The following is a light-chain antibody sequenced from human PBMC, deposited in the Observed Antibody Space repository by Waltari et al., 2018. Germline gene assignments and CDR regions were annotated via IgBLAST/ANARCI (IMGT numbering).Light chain of an antibody. J-gene: IGKJ1*01. CDR3: QQYYSTPQT. CDR1: QSVRSY. V-gene: IGKV3-11*01. Sequence: EIVLTQSPATLSLSPGERATLSCRASQSVRSYLAWYQPKPGQAPMLLIYDASNRATGVPARFSGSGSGTDFTLIISSLEPEDFAVYYCQQYYSTPQTFGQGTKVEIK. CDR2: DAS.